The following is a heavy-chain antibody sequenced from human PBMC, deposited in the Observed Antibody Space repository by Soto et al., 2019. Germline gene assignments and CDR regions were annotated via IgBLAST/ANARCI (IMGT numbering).Heavy chain of an antibody. Sequence: ASETLSLTCTVSGGSISSSSYYWGWIRQPPGKGLEWIGSIYYSGSTYYNPSLKSRVTISVDTSKNQFSLKLSSVTAADTAVYYCARLATMVRGVLSWGQGTLVTVSS. CDR3: ARLATMVRGVLS. CDR2: IYYSGST. V-gene: IGHV4-39*01. CDR1: GGSISSSSYY. D-gene: IGHD3-10*01. J-gene: IGHJ5*02.